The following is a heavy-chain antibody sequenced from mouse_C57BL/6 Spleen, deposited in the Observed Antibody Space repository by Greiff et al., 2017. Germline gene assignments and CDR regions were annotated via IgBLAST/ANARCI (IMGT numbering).Heavy chain of an antibody. J-gene: IGHJ4*01. V-gene: IGHV1-76*01. CDR1: GYTFTDYY. CDR3: ARWSLSYAMDY. CDR2: IYPGSGNT. Sequence: VKLQQSGAELVRPGASVKLSCKASGYTFTDYYINWVKQRPGQGLEWIARIYPGSGNTYYNEKFKGKATLTAEKSSSTAYMQLSSLTSEDSAVYFCARWSLSYAMDYWGQGTSVTVSS.